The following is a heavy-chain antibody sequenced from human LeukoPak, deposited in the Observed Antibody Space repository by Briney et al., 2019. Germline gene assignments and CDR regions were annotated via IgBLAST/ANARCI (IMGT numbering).Heavy chain of an antibody. V-gene: IGHV3-7*01. CDR2: IKQDGSDK. CDR1: GFTFSSYW. D-gene: IGHD5-18*01. J-gene: IGHJ4*02. CDR3: ARDYRYSYSN. Sequence: PGGSLRLSCAASGFTFSSYWMHWVRQPPGKGLEWVANIKQDGSDKYYVDSVKGRFTISRDNAKNTLYLQMNSLRAEDTAVYYCARDYRYSYSNWGQGTLVTVSS.